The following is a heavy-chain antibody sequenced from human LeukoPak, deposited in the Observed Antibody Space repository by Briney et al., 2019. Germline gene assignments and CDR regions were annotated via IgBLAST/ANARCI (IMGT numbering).Heavy chain of an antibody. CDR3: AMSVEMPPIPSFDY. J-gene: IGHJ4*02. Sequence: ASVKASCKTSGYIFTPHHIHWMRQAPGQGLELLGWVSAANNPEYSQKFQGRVVITRDASATTSYLELNSLRSEDTAVYYCAMSVEMPPIPSFDYWGQGTPVTVSS. V-gene: IGHV1-3*01. D-gene: IGHD5-24*01. CDR1: GYIFTPHH. CDR2: VSAANNP.